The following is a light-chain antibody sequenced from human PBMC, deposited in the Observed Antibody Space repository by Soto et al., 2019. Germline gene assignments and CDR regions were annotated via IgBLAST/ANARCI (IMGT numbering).Light chain of an antibody. Sequence: QSVLTQPPSVSGSPGQSVTISCTGTSSDVGGWNYVSWYQHHPGKAPKFIIYDVTKRPSGVPDRFSGSKSGNTASLTISGLQDEDEADYYCCSYAGSYIYVFGTGTKVTVL. V-gene: IGLV2-11*01. J-gene: IGLJ1*01. CDR2: DVT. CDR1: SSDVGGWNY. CDR3: CSYAGSYIYV.